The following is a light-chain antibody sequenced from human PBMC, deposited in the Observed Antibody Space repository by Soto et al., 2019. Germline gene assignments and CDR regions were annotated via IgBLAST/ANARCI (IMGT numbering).Light chain of an antibody. CDR2: LNSDGSH. J-gene: IGLJ2*01. CDR3: QTWGTGIHVV. V-gene: IGLV4-69*01. Sequence: QPVLTQSPSASASLGASVKLTCTLSSGHSNYAIAWHQQQPEKGPRYLMKLNSDGSHSKGDGIPDRFSGSSSGAERYLTISSLQSEDEADYYCQTWGTGIHVVLGGGTQLTVL. CDR1: SGHSNYA.